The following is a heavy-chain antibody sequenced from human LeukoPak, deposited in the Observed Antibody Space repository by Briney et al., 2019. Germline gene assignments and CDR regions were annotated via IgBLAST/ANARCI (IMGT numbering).Heavy chain of an antibody. Sequence: PGGSLRLSCAASGFTFSTHSMNWVRQAPGKGLEWVSSISFSGDYIYYADSLKGRITISRDNAKNSLYLQMNSLRAEDTAVYYCAKDYSDSSGYFRVPHVFDFWGQGTLVTVSS. CDR2: ISFSGDYI. D-gene: IGHD3-22*01. CDR1: GFTFSTHS. V-gene: IGHV3-21*01. J-gene: IGHJ4*02. CDR3: AKDYSDSSGYFRVPHVFDF.